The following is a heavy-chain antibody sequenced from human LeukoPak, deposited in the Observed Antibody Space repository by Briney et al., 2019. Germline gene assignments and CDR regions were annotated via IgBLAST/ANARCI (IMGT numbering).Heavy chain of an antibody. CDR1: GVSISSSYYY. CDR3: ATQGSIAVAGTSY. CDR2: IYYSGST. Sequence: PSETLSLTCTVSGVSISSSYYYWGWIRQPPGKGLEWIGSIYYSGSTYYNPSLKSRVTISVDTSKNQFSLKLSSVTAADTAVYYCATQGSIAVAGTSYWGQGTLVTVSS. V-gene: IGHV4-39*07. J-gene: IGHJ4*02. D-gene: IGHD6-19*01.